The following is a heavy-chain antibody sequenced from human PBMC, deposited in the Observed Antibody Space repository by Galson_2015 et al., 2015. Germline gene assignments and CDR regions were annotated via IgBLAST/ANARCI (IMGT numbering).Heavy chain of an antibody. J-gene: IGHJ4*02. Sequence: SLRLSCAASGFTFSSYGMHWVRQAPGKGLEWVAVISYDGSNKYYADSVKGRFTISRDNSKNTLYLQMNSLRAEDTAVYYCASRTNLNAYYDSSGYYPGEGAWGQGTLVTVSS. CDR2: ISYDGSNK. D-gene: IGHD3-22*01. CDR3: ASRTNLNAYYDSSGYYPGEGA. CDR1: GFTFSSYG. V-gene: IGHV3-30*03.